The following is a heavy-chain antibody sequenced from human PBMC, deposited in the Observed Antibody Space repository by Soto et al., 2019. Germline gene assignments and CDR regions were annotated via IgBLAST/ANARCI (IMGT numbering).Heavy chain of an antibody. CDR3: AREGDVPYHYYGMDV. CDR2: ISGYDGRT. CDR1: GYTFTRYG. J-gene: IGHJ6*02. Sequence: QVHLVQSGAEVKKPGASVKVSCKTSGYTFTRYGISWVRQAPGQGLEWMGWISGYDGRTNFAQKVQDRVTMTTDTSTSTVYMELRSLTCDDTAVYYCAREGDVPYHYYGMDVWGQGTTVTVSS. D-gene: IGHD2-21*02. V-gene: IGHV1-18*01.